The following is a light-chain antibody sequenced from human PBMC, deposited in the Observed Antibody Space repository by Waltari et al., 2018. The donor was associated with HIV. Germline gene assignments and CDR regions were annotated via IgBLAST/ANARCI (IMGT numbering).Light chain of an antibody. J-gene: IGKJ1*01. Sequence: EIVMTQSPATLSVSPGERATLSCRASQSVSRNLSWYQQKHGQAPRLLIYGASIRATGIPARFSGSGSGTEFTLTISSLQSEDFAVYYCQQDNNWLRTFGQGTKVEIK. CDR1: QSVSRN. V-gene: IGKV3-15*01. CDR2: GAS. CDR3: QQDNNWLRT.